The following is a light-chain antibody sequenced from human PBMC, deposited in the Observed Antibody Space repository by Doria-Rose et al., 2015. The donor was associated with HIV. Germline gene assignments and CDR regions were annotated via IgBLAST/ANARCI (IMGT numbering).Light chain of an antibody. Sequence: DIRVTQSPESLGMPLGERATLNCKSNQSLLYTSKNYLAWYQQKPGQPPKLLIYWASTRQSGVPARFSGSGSGTDFTLTISSLEAEDVAVYYCQQYYDTLSFGPGTTVDIK. J-gene: IGKJ3*01. V-gene: IGKV4-1*01. CDR2: WAS. CDR1: QSLLYTSKNY. CDR3: QQYYDTLS.